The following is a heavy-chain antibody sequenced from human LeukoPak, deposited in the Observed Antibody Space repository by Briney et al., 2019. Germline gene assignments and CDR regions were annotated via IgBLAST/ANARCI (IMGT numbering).Heavy chain of an antibody. CDR1: GFTFSSYA. CDR3: AKGMAAMGDY. J-gene: IGHJ4*02. D-gene: IGHD5-24*01. V-gene: IGHV3-23*01. CDR2: IIGSGGST. Sequence: PGGSLRLSCAASGFTFSSYAMTWVRQAPGKGLEWVSTIIGSGGSTYYADPVKGRFTISRDNSKNTLYLQMNSLRAEDTAVYYCAKGMAAMGDYWGQGTLATVSS.